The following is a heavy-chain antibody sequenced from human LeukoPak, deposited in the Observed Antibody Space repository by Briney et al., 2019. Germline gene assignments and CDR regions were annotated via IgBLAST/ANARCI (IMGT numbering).Heavy chain of an antibody. D-gene: IGHD6-13*01. CDR2: IIPILGIA. CDR1: GGTFSSYA. V-gene: IGHV1-69*04. Sequence: GASVTVSCKASGGTFSSYAISWVRQAPGQGLEWMGRIIPILGIANYAQKFQGRVTITADKSTSTAYMELSSLRSEDTAVYYCAREVLSGSSSITRTPFDYWGQGTLVTVSS. J-gene: IGHJ4*02. CDR3: AREVLSGSSSITRTPFDY.